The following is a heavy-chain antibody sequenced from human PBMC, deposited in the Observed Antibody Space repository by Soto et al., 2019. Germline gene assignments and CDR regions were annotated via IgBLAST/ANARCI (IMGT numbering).Heavy chain of an antibody. CDR2: IYYSGST. D-gene: IGHD3-10*01. CDR1: GGSISSYY. CDR3: ARGIYGSGSWWFDP. Sequence: QVQLQESGPGLVKPSETLSLTCTVSGGSISSYYWSWIRQPPGKGLEWIGYIYYSGSTNYNPSLKRRVTISVDTSKNQFSLKLSSVTAADTAVYYCARGIYGSGSWWFDPWGQGTLVTVSS. J-gene: IGHJ5*02. V-gene: IGHV4-59*01.